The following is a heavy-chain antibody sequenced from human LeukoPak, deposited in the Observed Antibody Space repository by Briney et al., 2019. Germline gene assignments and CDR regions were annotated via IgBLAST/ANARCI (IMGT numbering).Heavy chain of an antibody. CDR3: AKAWYSSSWYWFDP. Sequence: GGTLRLSCAASGFTFSSYGMSWVRQAPGKGLEWISAISGSGGSTDYVDFVKGRFTISRDNSKNTLYLQMNSLRAEDTAVYYCAKAWYSSSWYWFDPWGQGTLVTVSS. D-gene: IGHD6-13*01. CDR1: GFTFSSYG. J-gene: IGHJ5*02. CDR2: ISGSGGST. V-gene: IGHV3-23*01.